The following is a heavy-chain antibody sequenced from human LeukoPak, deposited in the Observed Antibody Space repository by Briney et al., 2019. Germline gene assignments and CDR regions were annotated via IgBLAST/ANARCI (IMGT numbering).Heavy chain of an antibody. J-gene: IGHJ4*02. Sequence: PGGSLRLSCVASGLTFSDDHVSWIRQAPGKGLEWVSYISPGSHSIYYVDSVKGRFTISRDNAKNSLYLQMNSLRVDDTALYYWGTKGIGGGGDNWGQGTLVTVSS. CDR3: GTKGIGGGGDN. CDR2: ISPGSHSI. D-gene: IGHD2/OR15-2a*01. CDR1: GLTFSDDH. V-gene: IGHV3-11*01.